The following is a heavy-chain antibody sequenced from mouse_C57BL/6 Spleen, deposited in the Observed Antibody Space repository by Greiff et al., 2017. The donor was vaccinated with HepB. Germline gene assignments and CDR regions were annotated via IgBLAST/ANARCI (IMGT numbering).Heavy chain of an antibody. V-gene: IGHV5-17*01. J-gene: IGHJ2*01. CDR2: ISSGSSTI. CDR1: GFTFSDYG. D-gene: IGHD2-4*01. CDR3: AREYYDW. Sequence: EEKLVESGGGLVKPGGSLKLSCAASGFTFSDYGMHWVRQAPEKGLEWVAYISSGSSTIYYADTVKGRFTISRDNATNTLFLQMTSLRSEDTAMYYCAREYYDWWGQGTTLTVSS.